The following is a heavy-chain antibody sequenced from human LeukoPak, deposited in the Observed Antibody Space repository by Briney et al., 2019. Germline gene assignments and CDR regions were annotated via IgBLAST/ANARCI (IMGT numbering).Heavy chain of an antibody. J-gene: IGHJ4*02. Sequence: GGSLRLSRAVSGFTFSDYFMSWIRQAPGKGLDWVSYISSSSSYTKYADSVKGRFAISRGNAKNSLYPQMNSLRAEDTGVYYCARGGGRDGYPFDYWGQGTLVTVSS. CDR1: GFTFSDYF. D-gene: IGHD5-24*01. CDR3: ARGGGRDGYPFDY. V-gene: IGHV3-11*05. CDR2: ISSSSSYT.